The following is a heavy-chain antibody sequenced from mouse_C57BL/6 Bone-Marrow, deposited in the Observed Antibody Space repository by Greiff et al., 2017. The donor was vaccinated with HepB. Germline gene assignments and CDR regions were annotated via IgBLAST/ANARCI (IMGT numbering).Heavy chain of an antibody. CDR1: GFTFSDYY. CDR2: INYDGSST. Sequence: EVQRVESEGGLVQPGSSMKLSCTASGFTFSDYYMAWVRQVPEKGLEWVANINYDGSSTNYLDSLKSRFIISRDNAKNILYLQMSSLKSEDTATYYCARGHYYGSSYTFPYFDYWGQGTTLTVSS. J-gene: IGHJ2*01. V-gene: IGHV5-16*01. D-gene: IGHD1-1*01. CDR3: ARGHYYGSSYTFPYFDY.